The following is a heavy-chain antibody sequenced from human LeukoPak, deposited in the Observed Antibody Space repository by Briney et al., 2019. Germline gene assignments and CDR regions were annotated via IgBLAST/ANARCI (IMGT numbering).Heavy chain of an antibody. CDR3: AREGNYGDYELFFDY. Sequence: PSETLSLTCTVSGGSISSYYWSWIRQPAGKGLGWIGRIYTSGSTNYNPSLKSRVTMSVDTSKNQFSLKLSSVTAADTAVYYCAREGNYGDYELFFDYWGQGTLVTVSS. V-gene: IGHV4-4*07. CDR2: IYTSGST. J-gene: IGHJ4*02. CDR1: GGSISSYY. D-gene: IGHD4-17*01.